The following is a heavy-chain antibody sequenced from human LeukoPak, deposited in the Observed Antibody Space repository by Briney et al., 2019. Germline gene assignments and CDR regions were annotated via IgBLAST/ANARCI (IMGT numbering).Heavy chain of an antibody. CDR2: ISSSSSYI. CDR3: ARDYCSSTSCYFDY. J-gene: IGHJ4*02. D-gene: IGHD2-2*01. Sequence: GGSLRLSCAASGFTFSSYSMNWVRQAPGKGLEWVSSISSSSSYIYYADSVKGRFTISRDNAKNSLYLQMNSLRAEDTAVYYCARDYCSSTSCYFDYWGQGTLVTVPS. CDR1: GFTFSSYS. V-gene: IGHV3-21*01.